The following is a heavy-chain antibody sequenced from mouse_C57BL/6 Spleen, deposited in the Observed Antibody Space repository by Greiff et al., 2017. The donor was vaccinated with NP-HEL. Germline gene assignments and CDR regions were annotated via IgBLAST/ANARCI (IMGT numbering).Heavy chain of an antibody. V-gene: IGHV5-17*01. D-gene: IGHD1-1*01. CDR3: ARSLITTVVESAMDY. J-gene: IGHJ4*01. CDR2: ISSGSSTI. Sequence: EVKVVESGGGLVKPGGSLKLSCAASGFTFSDYGMHWVRQAPEKGLEWVAYISSGSSTIYYADTVKGRFTISRDNAKNTLFLQMTSLRSEDTAMYYCARSLITTVVESAMDYWGQGTSVTVSS. CDR1: GFTFSDYG.